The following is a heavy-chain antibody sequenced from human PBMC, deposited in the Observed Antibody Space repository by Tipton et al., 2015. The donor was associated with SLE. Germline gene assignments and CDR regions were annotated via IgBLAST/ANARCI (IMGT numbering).Heavy chain of an antibody. CDR2: INHSGST. CDR3: ARHKDLWSGYYSDF. V-gene: IGHV4-34*01. J-gene: IGHJ4*02. CDR1: GGSFSDYY. Sequence: LRLSCAVYGGSFSDYYRSWIRQPPGKGLEWIGEINHSGSTNYNPSLKSRVSISVDTSKNQFSLKLSSVTAADTAVYYCARHKDLWSGYYSDFWGQGTLVTVSS. D-gene: IGHD3-3*01.